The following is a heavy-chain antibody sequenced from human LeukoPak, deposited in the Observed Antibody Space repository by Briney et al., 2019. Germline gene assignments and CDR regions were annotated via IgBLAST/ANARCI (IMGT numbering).Heavy chain of an antibody. V-gene: IGHV3-23*01. CDR2: ISGNGGST. CDR3: AKPPPSSYYYYYGMDV. D-gene: IGHD6-13*01. J-gene: IGHJ6*02. Sequence: GGSLRLSCAASGFTFSSYAMSWVRQAPGKGLEWVSAISGNGGSTYYADSVKGRFTISRYISKNTLYLQMNSLRAEDTAVYYCAKPPPSSYYYYYGMDVWGQGTTVTVSS. CDR1: GFTFSSYA.